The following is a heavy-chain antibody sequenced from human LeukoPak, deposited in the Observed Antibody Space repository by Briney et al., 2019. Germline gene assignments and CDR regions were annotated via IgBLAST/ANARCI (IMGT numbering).Heavy chain of an antibody. CDR2: IKSKTDGGTT. J-gene: IGHJ4*02. CDR3: TTGRVWGSYRYTEYFDY. Sequence: GGSLRLSCAASGFTFSNAWMSWVRQAPGKGLEWVGRIKSKTDGGTTDYAAPVKGRFTISRDDPKNTLYLQMNSLKTEDTAVYYCTTGRVWGSYRYTEYFDYWGQGTLVTVSS. CDR1: GFTFSNAW. D-gene: IGHD3-16*02. V-gene: IGHV3-15*01.